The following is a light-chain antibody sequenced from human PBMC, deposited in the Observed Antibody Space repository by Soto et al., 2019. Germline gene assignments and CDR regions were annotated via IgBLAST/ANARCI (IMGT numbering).Light chain of an antibody. Sequence: QSVLTQPASVSGSPGQSITISCTGTSSDVGSYNRVSWYQQPPGTAPKLMIYEVSNRPSGVPDRFSGSKSGNTASLTISGLQAEDEADYYCSLYTSSSTVFGTGTKVTVL. CDR3: SLYTSSSTV. J-gene: IGLJ1*01. CDR1: SSDVGSYNR. V-gene: IGLV2-18*01. CDR2: EVS.